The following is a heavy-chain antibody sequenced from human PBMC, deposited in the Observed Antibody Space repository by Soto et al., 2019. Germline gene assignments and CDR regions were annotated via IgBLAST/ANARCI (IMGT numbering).Heavy chain of an antibody. CDR1: GGSIGSLY. D-gene: IGHD4-17*01. Sequence: PSETLSLTCTVSGGSIGSLYWSWIRQPPGKGLEWIGNVYNSGTTNYNPSLKSRVAMSMDTSENQFTLKLSSVTAADTAVYYCAREFSTPTTNRWIDLWGQGSLVPVSS. CDR2: VYNSGTT. V-gene: IGHV4-59*01. J-gene: IGHJ5*02. CDR3: AREFSTPTTNRWIDL.